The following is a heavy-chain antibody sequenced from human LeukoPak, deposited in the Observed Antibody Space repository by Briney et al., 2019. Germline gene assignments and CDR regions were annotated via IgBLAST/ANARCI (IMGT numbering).Heavy chain of an antibody. CDR3: ARGKLLWFGEAMDV. J-gene: IGHJ6*02. V-gene: IGHV1-3*01. D-gene: IGHD3-10*01. CDR2: INAGNGNT. CDR1: GYTFTSYA. Sequence: GASVKVSCKASGYTFTSYAMHWVRQAPGQRLEWMGWINAGNGNTKYSQKFQGRVTITRDTSASTAYMELSSLRSADTAVYYCARGKLLWFGEAMDVWGQGTTVTVTS.